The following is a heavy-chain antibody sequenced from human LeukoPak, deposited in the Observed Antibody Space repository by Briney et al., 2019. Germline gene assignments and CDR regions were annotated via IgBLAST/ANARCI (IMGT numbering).Heavy chain of an antibody. CDR2: ISAYNGNT. CDR1: GYTFATYS. V-gene: IGHV1-18*01. Sequence: ASVKVSCKASGYTFATYSISWVRQAPGQGLEWMGWISAYNGNTNYAQKLQGRVTMTTDTSTSAAYMELRSLRSDDTAVYYCARMGYSYGYADYWGQGTLVTVSS. J-gene: IGHJ4*02. D-gene: IGHD5-18*01. CDR3: ARMGYSYGYADY.